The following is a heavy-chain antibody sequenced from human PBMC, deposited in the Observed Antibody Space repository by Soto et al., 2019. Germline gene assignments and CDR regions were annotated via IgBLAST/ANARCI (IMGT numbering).Heavy chain of an antibody. CDR2: ISGSGGST. V-gene: IGHV3-23*01. Sequence: GGSLRLSCAASGFTFSSYAMSWVRQAPGKGLEWVSAISGSGGSTYYADSVKGRFTISRDNAKNSLYLQMNSLRDEDTAVYYCARGRRERGYYFDYWGQGTLVTVSS. J-gene: IGHJ4*02. D-gene: IGHD3-10*01. CDR3: ARGRRERGYYFDY. CDR1: GFTFSSYA.